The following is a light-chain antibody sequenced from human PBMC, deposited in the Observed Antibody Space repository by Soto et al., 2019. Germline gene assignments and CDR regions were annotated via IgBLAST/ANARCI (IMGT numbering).Light chain of an antibody. CDR2: GAS. V-gene: IGKV3-15*01. CDR1: QNIRTN. CDR3: QHYNSYSEA. Sequence: DIVMTQSPATLSVSQGERATLSCRASQNIRTNLAWYQHKPGQAPRLLIYGASTGATGVPARFSGSGSGTEFTLTISSLQPDDFATYYCQHYNSYSEAFGQGTKVDIK. J-gene: IGKJ1*01.